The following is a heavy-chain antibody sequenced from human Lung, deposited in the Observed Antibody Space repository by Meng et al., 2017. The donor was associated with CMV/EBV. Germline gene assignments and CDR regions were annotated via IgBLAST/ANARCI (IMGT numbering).Heavy chain of an antibody. CDR1: GFMFSSYS. CDR3: ARADYANYGFWSGFPAF. CDR2: TSYDGSKK. D-gene: IGHD3-3*01. V-gene: IGHV3-30*04. Sequence: GESXKVSCVASGFMFSSYSLHWVRQAPGKGLEWVAVTSYDGSKKEYANSVKGRFTVSRDNSKNTLYLQMNTLRADDTAVYYCARADYANYGFWSGFPAFWXKGTXVTVSS. J-gene: IGHJ4*02.